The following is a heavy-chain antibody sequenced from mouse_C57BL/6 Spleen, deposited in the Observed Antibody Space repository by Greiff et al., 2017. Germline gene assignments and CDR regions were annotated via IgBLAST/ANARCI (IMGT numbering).Heavy chain of an antibody. J-gene: IGHJ4*01. D-gene: IGHD1-1*01. CDR3: ARGTTVVEAGTLYYYAMDY. CDR2: IFPGSGST. CDR1: GYTFTDYY. Sequence: QVQLQQSGPELVKPGASVKISCKASGYTFTDYYINWVKQRPGQGLEWIGWIFPGSGSTYYNEKFKGKARLTVDKSSSTAYMLLSSLTSEDSAVYFCARGTTVVEAGTLYYYAMDYWGQGTSVTVSS. V-gene: IGHV1-75*01.